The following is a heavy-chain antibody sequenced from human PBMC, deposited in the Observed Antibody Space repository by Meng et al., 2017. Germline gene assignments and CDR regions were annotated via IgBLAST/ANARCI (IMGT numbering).Heavy chain of an antibody. CDR1: GGTVSSYA. CDR2: IIPIFGTA. D-gene: IGHD6-19*01. J-gene: IGHJ5*02. Sequence: QVQRAKDGAEVKEPGYAVKVSCKASGGTVSSYAISWVRQAPGQGLAWMGGIIPIFGTANYAQKFQGRVTITTDESTSTAYMELSSLRSEDTAVYYCASTIAVAGTGWFDPWGQGTLVTVSS. V-gene: IGHV1-69*05. CDR3: ASTIAVAGTGWFDP.